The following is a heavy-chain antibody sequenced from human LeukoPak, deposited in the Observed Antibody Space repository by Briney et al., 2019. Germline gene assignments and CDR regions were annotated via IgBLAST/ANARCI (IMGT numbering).Heavy chain of an antibody. D-gene: IGHD6-19*01. J-gene: IGHJ5*02. Sequence: GGSLRLSCAASGFTVSSNDMSWVRQAPGKGLEWVSLIYSGRSTYYADSVKGRFIISRDNSKNSLYLQMNSLRAEDTAVYYCARGVWQWLEGVDYNWFDPWGQGTLVTVSS. V-gene: IGHV3-66*01. CDR1: GFTVSSND. CDR2: IYSGRST. CDR3: ARGVWQWLEGVDYNWFDP.